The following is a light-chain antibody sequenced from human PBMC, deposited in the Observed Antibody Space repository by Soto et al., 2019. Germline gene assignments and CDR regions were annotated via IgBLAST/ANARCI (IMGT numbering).Light chain of an antibody. Sequence: EIVLTQSPATLSLSPGERATLSCRASQSVSSYLAWYQQKPGQAPRLLIYDASNRATGIPARFSGSGSGTDFTLTLSSLGPEDFAVYDWQRRINSELTFGGGTKVEIK. J-gene: IGKJ4*02. CDR1: QSVSSY. CDR2: DAS. V-gene: IGKV3-11*01. CDR3: QRRINSELT.